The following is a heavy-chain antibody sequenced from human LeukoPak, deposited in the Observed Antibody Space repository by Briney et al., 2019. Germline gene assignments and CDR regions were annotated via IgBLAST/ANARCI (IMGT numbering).Heavy chain of an antibody. CDR2: INPSGGST. CDR1: GYTFTSYY. Sequence: ASVKVSCKASGYTFTSYYMHWVRQAPGQGLEWMGIINPSGGSTSYAQKFQGRVTMTRDTSTSTVYMELSSLRSEDTAVYYCARAPVRYYDFWSGSDYYYYGMDVWGQGTTVTVSS. J-gene: IGHJ6*02. CDR3: ARAPVRYYDFWSGSDYYYYGMDV. D-gene: IGHD3-3*01. V-gene: IGHV1-46*01.